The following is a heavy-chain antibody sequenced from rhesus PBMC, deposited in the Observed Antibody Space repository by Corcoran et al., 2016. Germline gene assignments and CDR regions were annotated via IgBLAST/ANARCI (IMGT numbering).Heavy chain of an antibody. CDR3: ASLRFVVGYDY. CDR2: IDANIAGT. J-gene: IGHJ4*01. Sequence: QVQLQESGPGLVKPSETLSLTCVVSGGSISGSYWNWILQPPGKGLEWIGNIDANIAGTNYNPSLKSRVTISKDTSKKQFSLNLSSVTAADTAVYYCASLRFVVGYDYWGQGVLVTVSS. V-gene: IGHV4-81*01. D-gene: IGHD2-39*01. CDR1: GGSISGSY.